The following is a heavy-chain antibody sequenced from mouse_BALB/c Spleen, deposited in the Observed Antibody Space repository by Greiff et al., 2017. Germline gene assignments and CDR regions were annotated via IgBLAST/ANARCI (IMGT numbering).Heavy chain of an antibody. CDR3: ARGDDYDWFAY. V-gene: IGHV5-17*02. CDR2: ISSGSSTI. CDR1: GFTFSSFG. Sequence: EVKLVESGGGLVQPGGSRKLSCAASGFTFSSFGMHWVRQAPEKGLEWVAYISSGSSTIYYADTVKGRFTISRDNPKNTLFLQMTSLRSEDTAMYYCARGDDYDWFAYWGQGTLVTVSA. D-gene: IGHD2-4*01. J-gene: IGHJ3*01.